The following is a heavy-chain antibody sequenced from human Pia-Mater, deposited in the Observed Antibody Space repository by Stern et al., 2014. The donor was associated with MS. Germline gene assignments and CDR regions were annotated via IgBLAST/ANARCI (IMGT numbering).Heavy chain of an antibody. J-gene: IGHJ4*02. D-gene: IGHD1-26*01. Sequence: EVQLVESGGGLAQPGGSLRLSCAGSGFTFSDYAMSWVRQAPGKGLEWVSGISGSGGSTYYAASVQGRFNISRDKSMDTMYLQMSSLRVDDTAVYYCAKGSRIVGSTEFDSWGKGTLVTVSS. CDR3: AKGSRIVGSTEFDS. CDR2: ISGSGGST. V-gene: IGHV3-23*04. CDR1: GFTFSDYA.